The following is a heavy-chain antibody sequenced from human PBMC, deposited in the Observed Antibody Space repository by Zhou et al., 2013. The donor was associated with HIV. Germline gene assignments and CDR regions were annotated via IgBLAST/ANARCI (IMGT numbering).Heavy chain of an antibody. CDR1: GDISNSHA. CDR2: ITPIFQTP. J-gene: IGHJ4*02. V-gene: IGHV1-69*05. CDR3: ARGRYDFGY. D-gene: IGHD5-12*01. Sequence: QVHLVQSGPEVKKPGSSVKVSCKASGDISNSHAINWVRQAPGQGLEWMGGITPIFQTPNHAQKFQGRISISMDKSTTTVYMEMRRLTSEDSAVYYCARGRYDFGYWGQGTLVTVSS.